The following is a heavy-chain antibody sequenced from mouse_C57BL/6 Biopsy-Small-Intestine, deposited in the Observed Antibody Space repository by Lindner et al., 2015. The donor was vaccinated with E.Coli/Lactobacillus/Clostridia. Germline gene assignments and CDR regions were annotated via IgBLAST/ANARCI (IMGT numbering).Heavy chain of an antibody. CDR3: ARQEDGYYVFTY. D-gene: IGHD2-3*01. CDR1: GLSLTNYG. J-gene: IGHJ3*01. CDR2: IWSDGSA. V-gene: IGHV2-6-1*01. Sequence: VQLQESGPGLVAPSQSLSITCAVSGLSLTNYGVHWVRQPPGKGLEWLVVIWSDGSATYNSALKSRLSISKDNSKSQVFLKMNSLQTDDTAMYYCARQEDGYYVFTYWGQGTLVTVSA.